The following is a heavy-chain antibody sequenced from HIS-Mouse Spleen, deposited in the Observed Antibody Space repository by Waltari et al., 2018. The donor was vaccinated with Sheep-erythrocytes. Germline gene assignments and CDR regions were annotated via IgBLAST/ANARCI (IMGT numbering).Heavy chain of an antibody. D-gene: IGHD1-1*01. CDR3: AKVRTVNYWYFDL. V-gene: IGHV3-30*18. Sequence: LEWVAVISYDGSNKYYADSGKGRFTISRDNSKNTLYLQMNSLRAEDTAVYYCAKVRTVNYWYFDLWGRGTLVTVSS. J-gene: IGHJ2*01. CDR2: ISYDGSNK.